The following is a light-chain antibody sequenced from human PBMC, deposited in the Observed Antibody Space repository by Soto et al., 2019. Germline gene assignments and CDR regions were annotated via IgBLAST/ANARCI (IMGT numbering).Light chain of an antibody. CDR3: QKYTNAPSIT. Sequence: DIQRTQSPSSLSAFVGDRVTITCRASQGISINLAGYQQKPGKVPKLLIYAASTLQSGVPSRVSGRGSGTDFTLTISSLQPEDVATYYCQKYTNAPSITFGQGTLLDIK. V-gene: IGKV1-27*01. CDR2: AAS. CDR1: QGISIN. J-gene: IGKJ5*01.